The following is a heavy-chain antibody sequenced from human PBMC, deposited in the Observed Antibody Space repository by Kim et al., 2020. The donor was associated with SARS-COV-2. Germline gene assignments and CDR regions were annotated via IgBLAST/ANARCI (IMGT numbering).Heavy chain of an antibody. CDR1: GGSISSYY. V-gene: IGHV4-59*01. CDR3: ARSIQLWAGWIPSFNY. J-gene: IGHJ4*02. Sequence: SETLSLTCTVSGGSISSYYWSWIRQPPGKGLEWIGYIYYSGSTNYNPSLKSRVTISVDTSKNQFSLKLSSVTAADTAVYYCARSIQLWAGWIPSFNYWGQGTLVTVSS. CDR2: IYYSGST. D-gene: IGHD5-18*01.